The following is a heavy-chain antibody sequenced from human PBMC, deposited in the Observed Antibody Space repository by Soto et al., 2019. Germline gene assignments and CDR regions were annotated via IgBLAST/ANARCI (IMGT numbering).Heavy chain of an antibody. D-gene: IGHD3-10*01. Sequence: SGPTLVNPTQTLTLTCTFSGFSPTTGVGVGWTRQPPGKALEWLAIIYWNDEKLYNPSLKTRLTITKDTSKNQVVLTMTDMDPVDTATYYCAHRVNMARGPYNYFGPWGQGTLVTVSS. J-gene: IGHJ5*02. CDR1: GFSPTTGVG. V-gene: IGHV2-5*01. CDR2: IYWNDEK. CDR3: AHRVNMARGPYNYFGP.